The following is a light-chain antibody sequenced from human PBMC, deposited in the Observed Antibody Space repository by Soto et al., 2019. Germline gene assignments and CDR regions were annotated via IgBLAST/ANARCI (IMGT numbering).Light chain of an antibody. CDR1: QGIRSN. CDR3: QQANSFPLT. V-gene: IGKV1-9*01. Sequence: IQLSKSASFLSASVGDRVTITCRASQGIRSNLAWYQQKPGKAPKRLIYSASSLHSGVPSRFSGSRSGTDFTLTISSLQPEDFATYYCQQANSFPLTFGQGTRLDIK. J-gene: IGKJ5*01. CDR2: SAS.